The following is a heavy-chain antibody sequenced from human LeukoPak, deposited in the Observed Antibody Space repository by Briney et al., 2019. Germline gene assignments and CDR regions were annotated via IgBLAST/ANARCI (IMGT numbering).Heavy chain of an antibody. D-gene: IGHD2-2*01. CDR1: GFTFSSKW. CDR3: AREGYCSSTSCPNMDAFDI. Sequence: GGSLRLSCAASGFTFSSKWMSWVRQAPGKGLEWVANIKYDGSEKYYVDSVKGRFTISRDNAKNSLYLQMNSLRAEDTAVYYCAREGYCSSTSCPNMDAFDIWGQGTMVTVSS. J-gene: IGHJ3*02. CDR2: IKYDGSEK. V-gene: IGHV3-7*03.